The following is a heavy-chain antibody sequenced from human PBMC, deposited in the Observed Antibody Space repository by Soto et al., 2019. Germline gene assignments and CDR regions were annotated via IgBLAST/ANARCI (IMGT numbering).Heavy chain of an antibody. J-gene: IGHJ6*01. CDR2: IFFTGSA. CDR3: ARHGHGMEV. V-gene: IGHV4-61*01. CDR1: VGSVSTGSYD. Sequence: SETLSLTCTFSVGSVSTGSYDCSWIRQPPWKGLEWIGKIFFTGSAHYNPSLRNRVTMSVDTSKDQFSLTLTSVTAADTAVYYCARHGHGMEVLGQGTTVIVSS.